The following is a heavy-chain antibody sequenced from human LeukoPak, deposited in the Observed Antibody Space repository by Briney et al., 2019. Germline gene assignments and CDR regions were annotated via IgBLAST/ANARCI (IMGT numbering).Heavy chain of an antibody. Sequence: SETLSLTCAVSGGSLSSSNWWSWVRQPPGKGLEWFGEIYHSGSTNYNPSLKSRVTISVDKSKNQFSLKLSSVSAADTAVYYCARALYYGFWGAYWGATPDGMYVWGQGTTVTVS. CDR1: GGSLSSSNW. CDR3: ARALYYGFWGAYWGATPDGMYV. V-gene: IGHV4-4*02. J-gene: IGHJ6*01. D-gene: IGHD3-3*01. CDR2: IYHSGST.